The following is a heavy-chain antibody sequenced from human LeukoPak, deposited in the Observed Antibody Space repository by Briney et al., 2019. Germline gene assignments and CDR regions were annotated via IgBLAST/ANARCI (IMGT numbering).Heavy chain of an antibody. CDR3: AREFGHNRWYFDY. CDR1: GFTFSSYA. CDR2: ISGNGGST. J-gene: IGHJ4*02. Sequence: GGSLRLSCAASGFTFSSYAMHWVRQAPGKGLEYVSAISGNGGSTYYANSVKGRFTISRDNSKNTLHLQMNSLRTEDTAVYYCAREFGHNRWYFDYWGQGALVTVSS. V-gene: IGHV3-64*01. D-gene: IGHD5-24*01.